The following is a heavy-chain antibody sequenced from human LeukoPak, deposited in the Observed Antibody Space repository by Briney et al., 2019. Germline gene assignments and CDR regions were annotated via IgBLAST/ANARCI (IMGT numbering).Heavy chain of an antibody. J-gene: IGHJ4*02. CDR2: ISSSGSTI. CDR1: GFTFSSYA. CDR3: ARSILRSFGWAFAFDR. D-gene: IGHD3-9*01. Sequence: GGSLRLSCAASGFTFSSYAMTWVRQAPGKGLEWVSYISSSGSTIYYADSVKGRFTISRDNSKNTVYLQMNSLRAEDTAVYYCARSILRSFGWAFAFDRWGQGTLVTVSS. V-gene: IGHV3-48*01.